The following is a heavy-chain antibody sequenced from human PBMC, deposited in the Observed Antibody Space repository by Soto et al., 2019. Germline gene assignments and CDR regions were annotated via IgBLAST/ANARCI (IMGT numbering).Heavy chain of an antibody. Sequence: PSETLSLTCTVSGGSISGSSYYWGWIRQPPGKGLEWIGSIYYSGSTYYNPSLKSRVTISVDTSKNQFSLNLSSVTAADTAVYYCARLAAAQYYYGMDVWGQGTTVTVSS. CDR2: IYYSGST. CDR3: ARLAAAQYYYGMDV. D-gene: IGHD6-13*01. CDR1: GGSISGSSYY. J-gene: IGHJ6*02. V-gene: IGHV4-39*01.